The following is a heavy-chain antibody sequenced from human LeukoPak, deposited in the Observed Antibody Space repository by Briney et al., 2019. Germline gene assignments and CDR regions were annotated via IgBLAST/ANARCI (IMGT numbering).Heavy chain of an antibody. CDR1: GFTSSHYW. CDR3: AMTSVGFDH. J-gene: IGHJ4*02. D-gene: IGHD4-23*01. CDR2: IDSAGRDT. Sequence: GGSLRLSCAASGFTSSHYWMHWVRQAPGEGLVWVSRIDSAGRDTKYTNSVEGRFTISRDNAKNTLYLQMNSLRAEDTAVYFCAMTSVGFDHWGQGILVTVSS. V-gene: IGHV3-74*01.